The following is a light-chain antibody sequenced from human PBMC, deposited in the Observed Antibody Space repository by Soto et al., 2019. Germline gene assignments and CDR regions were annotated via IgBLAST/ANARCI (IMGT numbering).Light chain of an antibody. Sequence: DIQMTQSPSSLYASEGDRVTITCQASQDISDFLNWYQQKPGKAPKVLIYDTSKLETGVPSRFSGSGSGTHFSLTISSLQSEDSATYYCQQYDDLPITFGQGTRLEIK. J-gene: IGKJ5*01. V-gene: IGKV1-33*01. CDR2: DTS. CDR1: QDISDF. CDR3: QQYDDLPIT.